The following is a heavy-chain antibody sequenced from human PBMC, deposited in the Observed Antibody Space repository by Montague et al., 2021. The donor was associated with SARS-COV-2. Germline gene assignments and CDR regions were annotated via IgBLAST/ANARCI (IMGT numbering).Heavy chain of an antibody. J-gene: IGHJ5*02. CDR3: AKIREQLVRRWFDP. D-gene: IGHD6-13*01. CDR1: GGSISSDYYY. CDR2: IYYSGST. V-gene: IGHV4-31*03. Sequence: TPSLTCTVSGGSISSDYYYWSWIRQHPGKGLEWIGYIYYSGSTYYNPSLKSRVTISVDTSKNQFSLKLNSVTAADTAVYYCAKIREQLVRRWFDPWGQGTLVTVSS.